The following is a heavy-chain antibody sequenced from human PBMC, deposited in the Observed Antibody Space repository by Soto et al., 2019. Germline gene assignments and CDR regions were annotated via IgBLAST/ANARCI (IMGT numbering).Heavy chain of an antibody. V-gene: IGHV1-18*03. D-gene: IGHD4-17*01. CDR1: GFLXTSHG. J-gene: IGHJ4*02. CDR3: ASWAGQARDFGGPFDY. CDR2: IGGYNGNT. Sequence: SXKVSFKASGFLXTSHGVDLVRRAPGQGLEWMGWIGGYNGNTNYAKKFQVIVNMTTDTSTNTAYMELRSLRSDDMAMYYCASWAGQARDFGGPFDYWGQGTLGTVSS.